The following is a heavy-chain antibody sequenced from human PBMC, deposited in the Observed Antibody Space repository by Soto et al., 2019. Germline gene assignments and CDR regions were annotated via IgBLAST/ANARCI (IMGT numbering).Heavy chain of an antibody. CDR1: GYTLTELS. J-gene: IGHJ5*02. CDR2: FDPEDGET. CDR3: ATDRLYCSSTSCYGGAYEPNWFDP. Sequence: ASVKVSCKVSGYTLTELSMHWVRQAPGKGLEWMGGFDPEDGETIYAQKFQGRVTMTEDTSTDTAYIELSSLRSEDTAVYYWATDRLYCSSTSCYGGAYEPNWFDPWGQGTLVTVSS. D-gene: IGHD2-2*01. V-gene: IGHV1-24*01.